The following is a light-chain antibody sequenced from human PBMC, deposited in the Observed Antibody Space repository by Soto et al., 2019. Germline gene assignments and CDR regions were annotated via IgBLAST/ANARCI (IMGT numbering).Light chain of an antibody. CDR2: GNN. CDR1: SYNIGGNY. CDR3: ATWDSSLGSVV. Sequence: QSVLTQPPSVSAAPRQTVTISCSGSSYNIGGNYVSWYVQLPGTAPKFLIYGNNKRPSGIPDRFSGSKSGTSATLGITGLQTEDEADYYCATWDSSLGSVVFGGGTKLTVL. J-gene: IGLJ3*02. V-gene: IGLV1-51*01.